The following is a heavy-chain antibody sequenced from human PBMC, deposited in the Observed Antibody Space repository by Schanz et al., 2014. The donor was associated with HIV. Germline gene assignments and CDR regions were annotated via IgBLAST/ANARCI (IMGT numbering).Heavy chain of an antibody. CDR1: GFTFSDYY. J-gene: IGHJ4*02. Sequence: QEQLVESGGGLVKAGGSLRLSCAGSGFTFSDYYMSWIRQAPGKGLEWVSKISSGGTVIHYADSVKGRFTFSRDNAENSLFLQMDSLTAEDTAVYYCARRQWVAPDYWGQGTLVTVSS. CDR2: ISSGGTVI. CDR3: ARRQWVAPDY. V-gene: IGHV3-11*04. D-gene: IGHD6-19*01.